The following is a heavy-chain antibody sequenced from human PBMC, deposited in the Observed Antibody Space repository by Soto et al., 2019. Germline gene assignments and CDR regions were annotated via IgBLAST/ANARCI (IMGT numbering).Heavy chain of an antibody. CDR1: GFTFSSYW. Sequence: PGGSLRLSCAASGFTFSSYWMSWVRQAPGKGLEWVANIKQDGSEKYYVDSVKGRFTISRENSKNTLYLQMNSLRAEDRAVYYCAKEVATSYYHYYAMEVWGQGTTVTGSS. CDR3: AKEVATSYYHYYAMEV. D-gene: IGHD2-15*01. CDR2: IKQDGSEK. V-gene: IGHV3-7*01. J-gene: IGHJ6*02.